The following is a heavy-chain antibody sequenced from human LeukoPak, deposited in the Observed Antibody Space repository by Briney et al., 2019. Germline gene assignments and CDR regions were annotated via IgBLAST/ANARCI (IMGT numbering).Heavy chain of an antibody. CDR3: ARDRAGLGPLDF. V-gene: IGHV4-30-2*01. CDR2: IFQSGSP. Sequence: SQTLSLTCAVSGGPISSGGYSWAWLRQPPGKGLEWIGYIFQSGSPSYNPSLRSRVTISVDTSRNQFSLKLNSVTAADTAMYYCARDRAGLGPLDFWGPGTMVTVSS. J-gene: IGHJ3*01. CDR1: GGPISSGGYS. D-gene: IGHD1-26*01.